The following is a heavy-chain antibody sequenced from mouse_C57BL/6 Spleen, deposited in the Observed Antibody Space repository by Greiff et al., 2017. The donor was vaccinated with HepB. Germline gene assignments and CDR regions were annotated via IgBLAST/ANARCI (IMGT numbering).Heavy chain of an antibody. J-gene: IGHJ4*01. CDR3: ARWAYGSIYAMDY. CDR2: IYPGDGDT. Sequence: VQVVESGAELVKPGASVKISCKASGYAFSSYWMNWVKQRTGKGLEWIGQIYPGDGDTNYNGKFKGKATLTADKSSSTAYMQLSSLTSEDSAVYFCARWAYGSIYAMDYWGQGTSVTVAS. D-gene: IGHD1-1*01. CDR1: GYAFSSYW. V-gene: IGHV1-80*01.